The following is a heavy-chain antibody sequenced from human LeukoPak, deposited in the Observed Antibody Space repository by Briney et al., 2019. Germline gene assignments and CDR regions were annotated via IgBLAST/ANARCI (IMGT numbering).Heavy chain of an antibody. CDR1: GGSFSDYY. CDR2: INHSGNT. CDR3: ARSLYYYDSSDSN. D-gene: IGHD3-22*01. V-gene: IGHV4-34*01. J-gene: IGHJ4*02. Sequence: SETLSLTCAVYGGSFSDYYWSWIRQPPGKGLEWIGEINHSGNTNYNPSLKSRVTISVDTSKNQFSLKLSSVTAADTAAYFCARSLYYYDSSDSNWAQGTLVTVSS.